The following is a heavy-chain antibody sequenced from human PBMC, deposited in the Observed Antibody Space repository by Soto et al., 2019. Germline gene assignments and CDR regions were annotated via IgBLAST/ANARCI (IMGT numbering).Heavy chain of an antibody. V-gene: IGHV3-73*01. CDR2: IRSKCNSYAT. CDR3: TRGYGDYVRDY. Sequence: EVQLVESGGSLVQPGGSLKLSCAVSGFTFSGSAMHWVRQASGKGLEWVGRIRSKCNSYATAYAASVKGRFTISRDDSKTTAYLQMNSLKTEDTAVYYCTRGYGDYVRDYWGQGTLVTVSS. J-gene: IGHJ4*02. CDR1: GFTFSGSA. D-gene: IGHD4-17*01.